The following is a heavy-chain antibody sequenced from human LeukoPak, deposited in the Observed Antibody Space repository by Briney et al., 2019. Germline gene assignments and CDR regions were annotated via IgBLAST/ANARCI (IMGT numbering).Heavy chain of an antibody. CDR2: LSGSGGST. V-gene: IGHV3-23*01. CDR3: AKTYYYDSSGYFGAFDI. CDR1: GFTFSSYA. Sequence: GGSLRLSCAASGFTFSSYAMSRVRQAPGKGLEWVSTLSGSGGSTYYTDSVKGRFTISRDNSKNTLYLQMNSLRAEDTAVYYCAKTYYYDSSGYFGAFDIWGQGTMVTVSS. D-gene: IGHD3-22*01. J-gene: IGHJ3*02.